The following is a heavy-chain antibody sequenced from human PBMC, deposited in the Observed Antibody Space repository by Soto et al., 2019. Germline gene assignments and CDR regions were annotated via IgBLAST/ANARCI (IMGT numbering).Heavy chain of an antibody. V-gene: IGHV1-69*06. CDR3: ASERSAQYFDS. CDR2: ISPTFGTA. CDR1: GGTFSRHA. J-gene: IGHJ4*02. Sequence: GASVKVSCKASGGTFSRHAIAWVRQAPGQGLEWMGGISPTFGTATYAPKFQGRVAISADRSSNTAYMELSSLRSQDTAVYYCASERSAQYFDSWGQGTVVTVS. D-gene: IGHD1-26*01.